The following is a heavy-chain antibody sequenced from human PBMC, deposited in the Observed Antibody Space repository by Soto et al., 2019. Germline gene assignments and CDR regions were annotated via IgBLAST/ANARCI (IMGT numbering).Heavy chain of an antibody. J-gene: IGHJ4*02. CDR1: GGSISTYY. CDR3: AGATHSPGSYTFDH. Sequence: QVQLQESGPGLVKPSETLSLTCTVSGGSISTYYWSWLRQPPGKALEWIAYVHYSGSSTYSPSHKMRVTRSMDTSKNQFSLTLTSVSATDTAVYFCAGATHSPGSYTFDHWGQGSRVTVSS. D-gene: IGHD3-10*01. V-gene: IGHV4-59*01. CDR2: VHYSGSS.